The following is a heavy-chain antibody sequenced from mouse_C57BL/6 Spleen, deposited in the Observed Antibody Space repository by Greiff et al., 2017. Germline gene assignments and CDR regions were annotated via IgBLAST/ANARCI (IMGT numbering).Heavy chain of an antibody. V-gene: IGHV5-17*01. Sequence: EVKLVVSGGGLVKPGGSLKLSCAASGFTFSDYGMHWVRQAPETGLEWVAYISSGSSTIYYADTVKGRFTIARDNAKNTLFLQMTSLRSEDTAMYYCARDYYGSIDYWGQGTTLTVSS. CDR2: ISSGSSTI. D-gene: IGHD1-1*01. J-gene: IGHJ2*01. CDR3: ARDYYGSIDY. CDR1: GFTFSDYG.